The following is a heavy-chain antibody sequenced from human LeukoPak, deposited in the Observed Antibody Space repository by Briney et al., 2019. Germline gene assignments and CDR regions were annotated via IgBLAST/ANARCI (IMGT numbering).Heavy chain of an antibody. V-gene: IGHV3-30*18. CDR1: GFTFSSYG. D-gene: IGHD6-13*01. CDR2: ISYDGSNK. J-gene: IGHJ4*02. CDR3: AKVRTRYSSSWYFHY. Sequence: PGGSLRLSCAASGFTFSSYGMPWVRQAPGKGLKWVAVISYDGSNKYYADSVKGRFTISRDNSKNTLYLQMNSLRAEDTAVYYCAKVRTRYSSSWYFHYWGQGTLVTVSS.